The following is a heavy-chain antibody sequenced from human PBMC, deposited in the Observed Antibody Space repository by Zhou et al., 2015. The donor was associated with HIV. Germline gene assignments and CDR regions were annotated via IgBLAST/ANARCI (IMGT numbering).Heavy chain of an antibody. CDR3: AQDDGKD. D-gene: IGHD4-17*01. Sequence: QVLLVQSGAEVKKPGASVKVSCKTSGYAFTYYAISWVRQAPGQGLEWMGWINADNGKTNYAQKFQGRVTLTTDRSTRTAYMELRSLRSDDTAVYYCAQDDGKDWGQGTLVTVSS. CDR2: INADNGKT. V-gene: IGHV1-18*01. CDR1: GYAFTYYA. J-gene: IGHJ4*02.